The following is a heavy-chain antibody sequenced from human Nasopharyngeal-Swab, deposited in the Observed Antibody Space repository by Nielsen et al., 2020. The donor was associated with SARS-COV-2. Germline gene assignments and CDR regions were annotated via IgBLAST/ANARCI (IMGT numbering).Heavy chain of an antibody. D-gene: IGHD3-10*01. CDR2: ISGSGGST. CDR1: GFTFSSYA. CDR3: AKSSHYGSEYYYYYYMDV. V-gene: IGHV3-23*01. Sequence: GESLKISCAASGFTFSSYAMSWVRQAPGKGLEWVSAISGSGGSTYYAHSVKGRFTMSRDNSKNTLYLQMNSLRAEDTAVYYCAKSSHYGSEYYYYYYMDVWGKGTTVTVSS. J-gene: IGHJ6*03.